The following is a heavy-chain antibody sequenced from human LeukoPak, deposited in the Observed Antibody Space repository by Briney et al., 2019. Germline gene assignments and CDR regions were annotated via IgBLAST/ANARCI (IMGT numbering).Heavy chain of an antibody. Sequence: PGGSLRLSCAASGFTFSSYGMHWVRQAPGKGLEWVAFIRYDGSNKYYADSVKGRFTISRDNSKNTLYLQMNSLRAEDTAVYYCAKGFMALDGSEKMGDYWGQGTLVTVSS. D-gene: IGHD3-10*01. J-gene: IGHJ4*02. V-gene: IGHV3-30*02. CDR2: IRYDGSNK. CDR1: GFTFSSYG. CDR3: AKGFMALDGSEKMGDY.